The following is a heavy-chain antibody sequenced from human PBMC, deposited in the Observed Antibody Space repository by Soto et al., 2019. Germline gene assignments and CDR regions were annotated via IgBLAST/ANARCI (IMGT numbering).Heavy chain of an antibody. J-gene: IGHJ4*02. CDR2: IPYDGSKK. V-gene: IGHV3-30*18. CDR3: ANPIDYGDQKGSDY. Sequence: GGSLRLSCAASGFTFSSYGMRWVRQAPGKGLEWVAVIPYDGSKKYYADSVKGRFTISRDNSKNTLYLQMNSLRAKDTAVYYCANPIDYGDQKGSDYWGQGTLVTVSS. CDR1: GFTFSSYG. D-gene: IGHD4-17*01.